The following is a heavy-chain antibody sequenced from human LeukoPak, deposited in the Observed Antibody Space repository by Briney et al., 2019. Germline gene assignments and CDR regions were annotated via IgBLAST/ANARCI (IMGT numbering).Heavy chain of an antibody. J-gene: IGHJ3*02. D-gene: IGHD3-22*01. Sequence: ASVKVSCKASGYTFTSYGISWVRQAPGQGLEWMGWISAYNGNTNYAQKLQGRVTMTTDTSTSTAYMELRSLRSDDTAVYYCARDTMMVVVPSPPVPRFYDIWGQGTMVTVSS. V-gene: IGHV1-18*01. CDR2: ISAYNGNT. CDR1: GYTFTSYG. CDR3: ARDTMMVVVPSPPVPRFYDI.